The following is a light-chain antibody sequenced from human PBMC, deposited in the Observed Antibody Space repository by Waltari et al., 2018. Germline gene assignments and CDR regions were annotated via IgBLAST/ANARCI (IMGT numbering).Light chain of an antibody. CDR3: QSYDSANVV. CDR2: EIK. CDR1: SGSIARNY. Sequence: NFMLTQPHSVSESPGKTVSISCTGSSGSIARNYVHGYQRRPSSAPSTVFYEIKQSPSGVPDRFSGSIDSSSNSASLTISGLKTEDEADFYCQSYDSANVVFGGGTKLTVL. J-gene: IGLJ2*01. V-gene: IGLV6-57*02.